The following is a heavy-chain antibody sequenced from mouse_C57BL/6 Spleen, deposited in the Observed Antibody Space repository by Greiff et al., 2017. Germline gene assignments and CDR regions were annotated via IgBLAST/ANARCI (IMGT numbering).Heavy chain of an antibody. V-gene: IGHV1-69*01. D-gene: IGHD1-1*01. Sequence: VQLQQPGAELVMPGASVKLSCKASGYTFTSYWMHWVKQRPGQGLEWIGEIDPSDSYTNYNQKFKGKSTLTVEKSSSTAYMQLSSLTSEDSAVYYCARQGSSDAMDYWGQGTSVTVSS. CDR3: ARQGSSDAMDY. CDR1: GYTFTSYW. J-gene: IGHJ4*01. CDR2: IDPSDSYT.